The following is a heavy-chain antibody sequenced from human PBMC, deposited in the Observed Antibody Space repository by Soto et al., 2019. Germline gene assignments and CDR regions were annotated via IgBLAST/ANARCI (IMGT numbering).Heavy chain of an antibody. Sequence: GGSLRLSCAASGFTFSNFHMHWVRQATGKALEWVSSIDSTGDTYYLGSVKGRFTISRENAKNSFYLQINSLRAEDTAVYFCARGRAETYFDYWGQGTLVTVSS. CDR2: IDSTGDT. J-gene: IGHJ4*02. V-gene: IGHV3-13*01. CDR3: ARGRAETYFDY. CDR1: GFTFSNFH.